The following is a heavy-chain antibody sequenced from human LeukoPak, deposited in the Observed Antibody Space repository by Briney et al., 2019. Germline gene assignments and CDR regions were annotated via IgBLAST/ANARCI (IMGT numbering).Heavy chain of an antibody. CDR1: GFTFSSYE. D-gene: IGHD6-13*01. Sequence: GGSLRLSCAASGFTFSSYEMNWVRQAPGKGLEWVSVIYSGGNTYYADSVKGRFTISRDNSKNTLCLQMNSLRAEDTAVYYCARGLLASALQRRGGYFDYRGQVTLVTVSS. V-gene: IGHV3-66*01. J-gene: IGHJ4*02. CDR2: IYSGGNT. CDR3: ARGLLASALQRRGGYFDY.